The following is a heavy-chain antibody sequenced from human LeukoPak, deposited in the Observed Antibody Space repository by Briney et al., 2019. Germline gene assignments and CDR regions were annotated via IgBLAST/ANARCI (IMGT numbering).Heavy chain of an antibody. CDR2: INANTGNP. D-gene: IGHD6-19*01. Sequence: ASVKVSCKASGYTFTSYAMNWVRQAPGQGLEWMGWINANTGNPTYAQGFTGRFVFSLDTSVSTAYLQICSLKAEDTAVYYCARSGGYSSGWYGYYYYGMDVWGQGTTVTVSS. V-gene: IGHV7-4-1*01. CDR3: ARSGGYSSGWYGYYYYGMDV. CDR1: GYTFTSYA. J-gene: IGHJ6*02.